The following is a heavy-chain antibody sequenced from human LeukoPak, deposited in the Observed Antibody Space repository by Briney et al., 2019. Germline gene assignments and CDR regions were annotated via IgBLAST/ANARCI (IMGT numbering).Heavy chain of an antibody. Sequence: GGSLRLSCAASGFTFDDYAMHWVRQAPGEGREWVSLISGDGGSTYYADSVKGRFTISRDNSKNSLYLQMNRLRTEDTALYYCAKDIGRYSSGWYIVYWGQGTLVTVSS. CDR2: ISGDGGST. J-gene: IGHJ4*02. D-gene: IGHD6-19*01. CDR1: GFTFDDYA. V-gene: IGHV3-43*02. CDR3: AKDIGRYSSGWYIVY.